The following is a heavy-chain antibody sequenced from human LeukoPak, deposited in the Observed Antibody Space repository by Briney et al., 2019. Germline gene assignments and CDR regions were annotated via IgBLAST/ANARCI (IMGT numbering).Heavy chain of an antibody. D-gene: IGHD3-16*01. CDR1: GGSISSSSYY. V-gene: IGHV4-39*01. Sequence: SETLSLTCTVSGGSISSSSYYWGWIRQPPGKGLEWIGSIYYSGSTYYNPSLKSRVTISVDTSKNQFSLKLSSVTAADTAVYYCAGGAPYYFDYWGQGTLVTVSS. CDR3: AGGAPYYFDY. J-gene: IGHJ4*02. CDR2: IYYSGST.